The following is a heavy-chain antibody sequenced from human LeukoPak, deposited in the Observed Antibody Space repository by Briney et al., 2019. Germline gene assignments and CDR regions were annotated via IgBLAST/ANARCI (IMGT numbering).Heavy chain of an antibody. CDR3: ARVLRDPGYYYDSSGLYYFDY. CDR2: IYYSGST. J-gene: IGHJ4*02. V-gene: IGHV4-59*01. D-gene: IGHD3-22*01. CDR1: GGSISSYY. Sequence: SETLSLTCTVSGGSISSYYWSWIRQPPGKGLEWIGYIYYSGSTNYNPSLKSRVTISVDTSKNQFSLKLSSVTAADTAVYYCARVLRDPGYYYDSSGLYYFDYWGQGTLATVSS.